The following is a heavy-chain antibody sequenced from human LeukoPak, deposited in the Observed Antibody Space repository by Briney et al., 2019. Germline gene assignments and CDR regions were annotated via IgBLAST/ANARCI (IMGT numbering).Heavy chain of an antibody. CDR2: INPSGGST. CDR1: GYTFTSYY. D-gene: IGHD3-10*01. J-gene: IGHJ5*02. V-gene: IGHV1-46*01. CDR3: ARVDYYGSGSRFFDP. Sequence: ASVKVSCKASGYTFTSYYMHWVRQAPGQGLEWMGIINPSGGSTNYAQKFQGRVTITADKSTSTAYMELSSLRSEDTAVYYCARVDYYGSGSRFFDPWGQGTLVTVSS.